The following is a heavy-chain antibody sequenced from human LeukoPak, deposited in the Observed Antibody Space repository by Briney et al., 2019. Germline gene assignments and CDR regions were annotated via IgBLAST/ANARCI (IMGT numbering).Heavy chain of an antibody. Sequence: GGSLRLSCAASGFTFSSYGMHWVRQAPGKGLEWVANIKQDGSEKYYVDSVKGRFTISRDNAKNSLYLQMNSLRAEDTAVYYCARVRGFYYYGSGSLDYWGQGTLVTVSS. CDR1: GFTFSSYG. J-gene: IGHJ4*02. D-gene: IGHD3-10*01. V-gene: IGHV3-7*01. CDR3: ARVRGFYYYGSGSLDY. CDR2: IKQDGSEK.